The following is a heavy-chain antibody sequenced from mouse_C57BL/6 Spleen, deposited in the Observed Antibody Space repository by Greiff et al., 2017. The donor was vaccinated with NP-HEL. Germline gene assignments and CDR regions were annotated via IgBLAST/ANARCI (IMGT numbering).Heavy chain of an antibody. CDR2: IHPNSGST. D-gene: IGHD1-1*01. V-gene: IGHV1-64*01. CDR3: ASNYGSSSWYFDV. J-gene: IGHJ1*03. CDR1: GYTFTSYW. Sequence: QVQLQQPGAELVKPGASVKLSCKASGYTFTSYWMHWVKQRPGQGLEWIGMIHPNSGSTNYNEKFKSKATLTVDKSSSTAYMQLSSLTSEDSAVYYCASNYGSSSWYFDVWGTGTTVTVSS.